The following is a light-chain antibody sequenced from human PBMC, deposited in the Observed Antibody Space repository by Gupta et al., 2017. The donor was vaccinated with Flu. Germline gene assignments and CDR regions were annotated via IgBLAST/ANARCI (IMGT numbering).Light chain of an antibody. CDR1: SSSIGSNT. V-gene: IGLV1-44*01. Sequence: QSVLTQPPSASGTPGQRVTISCSGRSSSIGSNTVNWYQQLPGAAPKLLIFRDHQRPSGVPDRFSGSKSGTSASLAISGLQSEDEAEYYCATWDDGRNGPVFGGGTKVTVL. CDR2: RDH. J-gene: IGLJ3*02. CDR3: ATWDDGRNGPV.